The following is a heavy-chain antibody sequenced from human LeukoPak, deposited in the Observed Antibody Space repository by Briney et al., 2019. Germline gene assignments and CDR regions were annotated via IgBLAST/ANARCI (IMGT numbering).Heavy chain of an antibody. CDR1: GFTFRRNG. CDR3: ARDGNGWGFDN. J-gene: IGHJ4*02. Sequence: GGSLRLSCAAPGFTFRRNGMHWLRQAPGKGLEWVALIYSDGSNKYYADSVKGRFTISRDNSKNTVYLQMNSLRAEDTAVYSCARDGNGWGFDNWGQGTLVTVSS. V-gene: IGHV3-33*01. D-gene: IGHD6-19*01. CDR2: IYSDGSNK.